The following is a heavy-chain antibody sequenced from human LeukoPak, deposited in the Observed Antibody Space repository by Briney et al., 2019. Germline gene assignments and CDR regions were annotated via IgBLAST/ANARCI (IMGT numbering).Heavy chain of an antibody. CDR1: GFTFSSYA. Sequence: GGSLRLSCEASGFTFSSYAMHWVRQAPGKGLEYVSAISNDGGSTYYANSVKGRFTISRDNSKNTLYLQMGSLRAEDMAVYYCARFRSYSLDYWGQGTLVTVSS. CDR2: ISNDGGST. D-gene: IGHD1-26*01. CDR3: ARFRSYSLDY. J-gene: IGHJ4*02. V-gene: IGHV3-64*01.